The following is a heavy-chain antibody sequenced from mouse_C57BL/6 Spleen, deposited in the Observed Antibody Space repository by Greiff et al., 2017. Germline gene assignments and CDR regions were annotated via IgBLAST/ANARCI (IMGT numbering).Heavy chain of an antibody. CDR1: GYAFTNYL. V-gene: IGHV1-54*01. Sequence: VQRVESGADLVRPGTSVKVSCKASGYAFTNYLIEWVKQRPGQGLEWIGVINPGSGGTNYNEKFKGEATMTADKSSSTAYMQLSSLTSEDSAVYFWARRRNYYAMDYWGQGTSVTVSS. CDR2: INPGSGGT. CDR3: ARRRNYYAMDY. J-gene: IGHJ4*01.